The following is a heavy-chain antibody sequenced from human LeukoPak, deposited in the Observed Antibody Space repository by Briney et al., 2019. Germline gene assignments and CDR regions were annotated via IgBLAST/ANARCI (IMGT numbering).Heavy chain of an antibody. Sequence: PSETLPLTCTVSGGSISSGSYYWSWIRQPAGKGLEWIGRMYTSGSTDYNPSLKSRVTISVDTSKNQFSLKLSSVTAADTAVYYCARGGGYCSGGSCYSSFDYWGQGTLVTVSS. CDR2: MYTSGST. D-gene: IGHD2-15*01. CDR3: ARGGGYCSGGSCYSSFDY. CDR1: GGSISSGSYY. J-gene: IGHJ4*02. V-gene: IGHV4-61*02.